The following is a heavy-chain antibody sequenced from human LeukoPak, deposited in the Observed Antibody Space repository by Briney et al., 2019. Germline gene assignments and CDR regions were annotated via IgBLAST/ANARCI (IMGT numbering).Heavy chain of an antibody. CDR1: GYPFSNYD. CDR2: MNPASGDT. V-gene: IGHV1-8*01. J-gene: IGHJ6*03. Sequence: ASVKVSCKASGYPFSNYDVNWVRQATGQGLGWIACMNPASGDTGHAQKFRGRLTMRSNISMNTASMELRSMTSEDTAVYFCARSRRGYYMDVWGTGTPVTVSS. CDR3: ARSRRGYYMDV.